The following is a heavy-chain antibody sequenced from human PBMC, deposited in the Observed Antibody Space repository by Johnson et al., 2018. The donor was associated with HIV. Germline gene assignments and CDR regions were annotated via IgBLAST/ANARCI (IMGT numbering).Heavy chain of an antibody. CDR1: GFAFSSYA. V-gene: IGHV3-30*04. J-gene: IGHJ3*02. CDR3: ARGGVIHDAFDI. CDR2: ISYDGSNK. D-gene: IGHD3-3*01. Sequence: QVQLVESGGGVVQPGRSLRLSCAASGFAFSSYAMHCVRQAPGKGLEWVAVISYDGSNKYYADFVKGRFTISRDNSKNTLYLQMNSLRAEDTAVYYCARGGVIHDAFDIWGQGTMVTLSS.